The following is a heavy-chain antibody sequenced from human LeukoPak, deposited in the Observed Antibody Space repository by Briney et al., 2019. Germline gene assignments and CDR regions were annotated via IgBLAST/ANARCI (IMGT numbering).Heavy chain of an antibody. J-gene: IGHJ5*02. CDR1: GFTVSSNY. D-gene: IGHD1-26*01. CDR2: IHSGGST. CDR3: TRANSATIPGVDP. V-gene: IGHV3-53*01. Sequence: GGSLRLSCAASGFTVSSNYMSWVRQAPGKGLEWVSIIHSGGSTYYEDSVKGRFTISRDNSKDTLYLQMNSLRAEDTAVYYCTRANSATIPGVDPWGQGTLVTVSS.